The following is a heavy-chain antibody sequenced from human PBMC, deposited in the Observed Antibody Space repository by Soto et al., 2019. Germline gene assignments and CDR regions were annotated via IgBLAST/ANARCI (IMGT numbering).Heavy chain of an antibody. CDR1: GGTFSNYA. Sequence: SVKVSCKASGGTFSNYAINWVRQAPGQGLEWMGGIIPLFGTANYAQKFQGRVTITADESTSTAYLDLSSLRSEDTAVYYCARPVEMATISRSYLFYWGRGTLVTVSS. V-gene: IGHV1-69*13. J-gene: IGHJ4*02. D-gene: IGHD5-12*01. CDR2: IIPLFGTA. CDR3: ARPVEMATISRSYLFY.